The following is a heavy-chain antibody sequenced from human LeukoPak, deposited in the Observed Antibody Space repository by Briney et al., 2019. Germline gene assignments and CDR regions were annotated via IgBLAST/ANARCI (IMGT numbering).Heavy chain of an antibody. Sequence: EASVKVSCKVSGDKFSTYAIIWVRQAPGQGLEWMGGIIPIFATANYPHNFQGRVTIIADESTSTAYMDLSSLRSDDTAVYYCARVDYDRSGSYSHFGYWGQGTLVTVSS. CDR3: ARVDYDRSGSYSHFGY. J-gene: IGHJ4*02. V-gene: IGHV1-69*13. CDR2: IIPIFATA. CDR1: GDKFSTYA. D-gene: IGHD3-22*01.